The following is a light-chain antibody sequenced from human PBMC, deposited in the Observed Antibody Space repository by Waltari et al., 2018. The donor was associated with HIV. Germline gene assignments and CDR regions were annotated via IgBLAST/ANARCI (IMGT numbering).Light chain of an antibody. CDR2: KVS. V-gene: IGLV2-23*02. CDR3: CSYAVGSIVV. Sequence: QSALTQPASVSGSPGQSITISCTGTSSEVGSYNLVSWYQQHPGKAPKLMISKVSKRPSGVSPRFSGSKSGNTASLTISGLQAEDEADYYCCSYAVGSIVVFGGGTKLTVL. CDR1: SSEVGSYNL. J-gene: IGLJ2*01.